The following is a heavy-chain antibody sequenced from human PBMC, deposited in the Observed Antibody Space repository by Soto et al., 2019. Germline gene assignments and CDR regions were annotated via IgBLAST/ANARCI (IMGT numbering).Heavy chain of an antibody. CDR2: ISYDGSNK. J-gene: IGHJ6*02. CDR3: AREYIVVVPAAATPPNYYYYGMDV. V-gene: IGHV3-30-3*01. CDR1: EFNCSSYA. Sequence: PGGPLRLSCAASEFNCSSYAMHQVRQAPGKGLEWVAVISYDGSNKYYADSVKGRFTISRDNSKNTLYLQMNSLRAEDTAVYYCAREYIVVVPAAATPPNYYYYGMDVWGQGTTVTVSS. D-gene: IGHD2-2*01.